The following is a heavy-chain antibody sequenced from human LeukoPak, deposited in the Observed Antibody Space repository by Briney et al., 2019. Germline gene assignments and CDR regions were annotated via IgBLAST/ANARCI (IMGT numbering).Heavy chain of an antibody. CDR1: GFTFSSYS. V-gene: IGHV3-21*01. D-gene: IGHD1-26*01. CDR2: ISSSSARYI. J-gene: IGHJ5*02. Sequence: PGGSLRLSCVASGFTFSSYSMNWVRQAPGQGLEWVSSISSSSARYIFQAESVKGRFTISRDNAKNSLYLQMNSLRAEDTAVYYCARVSTYSGSYTFDPWGQGTLVTVSS. CDR3: ARVSTYSGSYTFDP.